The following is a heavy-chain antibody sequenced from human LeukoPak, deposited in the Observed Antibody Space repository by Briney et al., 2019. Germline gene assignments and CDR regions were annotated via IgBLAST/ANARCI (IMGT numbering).Heavy chain of an antibody. J-gene: IGHJ4*02. D-gene: IGHD6-13*01. V-gene: IGHV4-34*01. CDR3: ARGRSSSSYY. CDR2: INHSGST. Sequence: PSETLSLTCAVYGGSFSGYYWSWIRQPPGKGLEWIGEINHSGSTNYNPSLKSRVTISVDTFKNQFSLKLSSVTAADTAVYYCARGRSSSSYYWGQGTLVTVSS. CDR1: GGSFSGYY.